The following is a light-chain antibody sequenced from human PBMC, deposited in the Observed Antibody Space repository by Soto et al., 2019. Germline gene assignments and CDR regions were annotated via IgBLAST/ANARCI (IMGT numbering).Light chain of an antibody. Sequence: ALTQPSSVSGSPGQSITLSCTGTNXDIGGSKYVSWYQQHPGKAPKLMIYEVTYRPSGVSDRFSGSKSGNTASLTVSGLQAEDEADYYCSSYTSSGTLYVFGTGTKVTVL. CDR2: EVT. V-gene: IGLV2-14*01. J-gene: IGLJ1*01. CDR3: SSYTSSGTLYV. CDR1: NXDIGGSKY.